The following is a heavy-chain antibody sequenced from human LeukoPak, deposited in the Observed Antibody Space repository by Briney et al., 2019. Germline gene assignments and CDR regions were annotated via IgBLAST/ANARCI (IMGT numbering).Heavy chain of an antibody. V-gene: IGHV7-4-1*02. J-gene: IGHJ5*02. CDR1: GYTFTSYA. CDR2: INTNTGNP. CDR3: ARESVYPQGRWFDP. Sequence: ASVKVSCKASGYTFTSYAMNWVRQAPGQGLEWMGWINTNTGNPTYAQGFTGRFVFSLDTSVSTAYLQISSLKAEDTAAYYCARESVYPQGRWFDPWGQGTLVTVSS. D-gene: IGHD2-8*01.